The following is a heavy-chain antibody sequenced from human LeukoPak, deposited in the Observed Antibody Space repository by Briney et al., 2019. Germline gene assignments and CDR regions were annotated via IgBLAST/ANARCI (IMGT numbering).Heavy chain of an antibody. Sequence: SETVSLTCTVSGGSISSYYWSWIRQPPGKGLEWIGYIYYSGSTNYNPSLKSRVTISVDTSKNQFSLKLSSVTAADTAVYYCARADGVIDTDYYGMDVWGKGTTVTVSS. D-gene: IGHD3-16*02. CDR2: IYYSGST. CDR3: ARADGVIDTDYYGMDV. CDR1: GGSISSYY. J-gene: IGHJ6*04. V-gene: IGHV4-59*01.